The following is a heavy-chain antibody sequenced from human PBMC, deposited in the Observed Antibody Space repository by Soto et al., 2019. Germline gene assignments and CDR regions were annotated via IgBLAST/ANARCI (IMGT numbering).Heavy chain of an antibody. CDR3: VRGGSNYAS. D-gene: IGHD4-4*01. CDR2: IKPDESEK. V-gene: IGHV3-7*01. J-gene: IGHJ5*02. Sequence: EVHLVESGGGLVQPGGSLRLSCTASGFRFSDSWMTWVRQAPGKGLEWVARIKPDESEKKYADSVKGRFSISRDNAKNSMYLQMDSLRGEDTAVYYCVRGGSNYASWGQGTLVTVSS. CDR1: GFRFSDSW.